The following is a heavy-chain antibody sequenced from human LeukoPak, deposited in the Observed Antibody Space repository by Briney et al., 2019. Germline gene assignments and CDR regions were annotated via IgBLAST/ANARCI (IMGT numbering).Heavy chain of an antibody. D-gene: IGHD6-19*01. CDR1: GGSISSSSYY. J-gene: IGHJ4*02. CDR2: IYYSGST. Sequence: SETLSLTCTVSGGSISSSSYYWGWIRQPPGKGLEWIGSIYYSGSTYYNPSLKSRVTISVDTSKNQFSLKLSSVTAADTAVYYCASRDSSGWYAFDYWGQGTLVTASS. CDR3: ASRDSSGWYAFDY. V-gene: IGHV4-39*01.